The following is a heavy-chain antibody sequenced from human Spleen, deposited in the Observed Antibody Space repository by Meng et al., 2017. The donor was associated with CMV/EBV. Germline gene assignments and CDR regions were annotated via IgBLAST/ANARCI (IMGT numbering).Heavy chain of an antibody. D-gene: IGHD1-26*01. V-gene: IGHV1-69*12. J-gene: IGHJ4*02. CDR3: AVLVGATSGDYFDY. CDR2: IIPIFGTA. CDR1: GGTFSSYA. Sequence: VQLVQSGAEVKRPGSSVKVSCKALGGTFSSYAISWVRQAPGQGLDWMGGIIPIFGTANYAQKFQGRVTITADESTSTAYMELSSLRSEDTAVYYCAVLVGATSGDYFDYWGQGTLVTVSS.